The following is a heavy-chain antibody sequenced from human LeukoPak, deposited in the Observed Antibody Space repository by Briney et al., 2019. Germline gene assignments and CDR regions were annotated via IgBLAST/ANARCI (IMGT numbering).Heavy chain of an antibody. V-gene: IGHV3-23*01. CDR3: AKDRGPNDSSGYIDY. D-gene: IGHD3-22*01. J-gene: IGHJ4*02. CDR2: ISGSGGST. Sequence: PGGSLRLSCAASGFTFSSYAMSWVRQAPGKGLEWVSAISGSGGSTYYADSVKGRFTISRDNSKNTLYLQMNSLRAEDTAVYYCAKDRGPNDSSGYIDYWGQGTLVTVSS. CDR1: GFTFSSYA.